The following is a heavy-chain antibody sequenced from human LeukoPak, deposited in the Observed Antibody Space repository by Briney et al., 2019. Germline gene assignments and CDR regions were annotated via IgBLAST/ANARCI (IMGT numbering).Heavy chain of an antibody. D-gene: IGHD6-19*01. V-gene: IGHV4-34*01. CDR1: GGSFSDYY. CDR3: ARDRAVTGTDH. Sequence: SETLSLTCAVYGGSFSDYYWSWIRQPPGKGLEWIGEINHSGRTTYNPSLKSRVTISVDTSKNLFSLKLNSVTAADTAVYYCARDRAVTGTDHWGQGTLVIVSS. CDR2: INHSGRT. J-gene: IGHJ4*02.